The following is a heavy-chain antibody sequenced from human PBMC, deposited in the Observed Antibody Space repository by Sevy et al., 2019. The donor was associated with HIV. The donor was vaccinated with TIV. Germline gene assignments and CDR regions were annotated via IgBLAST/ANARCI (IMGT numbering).Heavy chain of an antibody. CDR3: ARDFGDFDWLSPFDY. CDR2: INHSGNT. D-gene: IGHD3-9*01. CDR1: GYSISSGYY. V-gene: IGHV4-38-2*02. Sequence: SEILSLTCNVSGYSISSGYYWGWIRQPPGKGLEGIGNINHSGNTFYKPSLKSRITISVDTSNNQFSLKLSSVTAADPAVSSCARDFGDFDWLSPFDYWGQGALVTVSS. J-gene: IGHJ4*02.